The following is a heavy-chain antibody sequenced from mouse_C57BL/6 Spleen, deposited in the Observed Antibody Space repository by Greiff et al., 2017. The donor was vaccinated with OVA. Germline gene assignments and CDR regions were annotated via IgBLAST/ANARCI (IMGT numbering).Heavy chain of an antibody. CDR3: ARAPLYDGYYGAY. CDR2: IYPGDGDT. CDR1: GYAFSSYW. V-gene: IGHV1-80*01. Sequence: QVHVKQSGAELVKPGASVKISCKASGYAFSSYWMNWVKQRPGKGLEWIGQIYPGDGDTNYNGKFKGKATLTADKSSSTAYMQLSSLTSEDSAVYFCARAPLYDGYYGAYWGQGTLVTVSA. D-gene: IGHD2-3*01. J-gene: IGHJ3*01.